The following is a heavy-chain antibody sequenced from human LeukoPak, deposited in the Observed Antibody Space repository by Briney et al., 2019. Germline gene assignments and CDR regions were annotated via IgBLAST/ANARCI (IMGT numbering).Heavy chain of an antibody. CDR1: GFTFSGSA. Sequence: PGGSLRLSCAASGFTFSGSAMHWVRQTSGKGLEWVGHIRSKTNNYATTYAASVKGRFTISRDDSKNTAYLQMNSLRTEDTAVYYCSRRGYDHWGQGILVTVTS. D-gene: IGHD2-15*01. V-gene: IGHV3-73*01. J-gene: IGHJ4*02. CDR3: SRRGYDH. CDR2: IRSKTNNYAT.